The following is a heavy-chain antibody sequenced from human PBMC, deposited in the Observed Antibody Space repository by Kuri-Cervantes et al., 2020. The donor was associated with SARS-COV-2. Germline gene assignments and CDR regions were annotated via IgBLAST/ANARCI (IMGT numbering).Heavy chain of an antibody. D-gene: IGHD1-1*01. CDR3: TSNDPRRAYYYYGMDV. CDR1: GFTFSSYA. V-gene: IGHV3-73*01. J-gene: IGHJ6*02. CDR2: IRSKANSYAT. Sequence: GGSLRLSCAASGFTFSSYAMHWVRQASGKGLEWVGRIRSKANSYATAYAASVKGRFTISRDDSKNTAYLQMNSLKTEDTAVYYCTSNDPRRAYYYYGMDVWGQGTTVTVSS.